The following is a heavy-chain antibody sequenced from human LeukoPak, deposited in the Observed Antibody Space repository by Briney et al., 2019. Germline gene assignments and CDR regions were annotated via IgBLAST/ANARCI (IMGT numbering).Heavy chain of an antibody. CDR3: ARDMGGSYFTGAFDI. J-gene: IGHJ3*02. Sequence: GASVKVSCKASGYTFTSYAMHWVRQAPGQRLEWMGWINAGNGNTKYSQEFQGRVTITRDTSANTAYMELSSLRSEDMAVYYCARDMGGSYFTGAFDIWGQGTMVTVSS. V-gene: IGHV1-3*03. D-gene: IGHD1-26*01. CDR2: INAGNGNT. CDR1: GYTFTSYA.